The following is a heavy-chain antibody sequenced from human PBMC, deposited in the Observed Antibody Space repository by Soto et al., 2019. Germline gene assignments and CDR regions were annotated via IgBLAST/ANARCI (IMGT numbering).Heavy chain of an antibody. CDR1: GFTFSTYS. CDR3: ARGGSESDY. D-gene: IGHD3-10*01. CDR2: IKQDGSEK. Sequence: EVQLVESGGGLVQPGGSLRLSCAASGFTFSTYSMTWVRQAPGKGLEWVANIKQDGSEKHYVDSVKGRFTISRDNAKNSLYLQMNSLRAEDTAVYFCARGGSESDYWGQGTLVTVSS. J-gene: IGHJ4*02. V-gene: IGHV3-7*01.